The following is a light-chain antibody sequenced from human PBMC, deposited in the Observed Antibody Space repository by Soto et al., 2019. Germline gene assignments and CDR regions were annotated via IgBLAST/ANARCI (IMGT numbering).Light chain of an antibody. CDR2: GVS. J-gene: IGKJ4*01. CDR1: QSVNSN. V-gene: IGKV3D-15*01. Sequence: EIVMTQSPATLSVSPGERATLSCRASQSVNSNLAWYQQKPGQAPRLLIYGVSTRATGIPGRFSGSGSGTEFTLTISSLQSEDVAVYYCQPYDNWPPLSCSGGTKVEIK. CDR3: QPYDNWPPLS.